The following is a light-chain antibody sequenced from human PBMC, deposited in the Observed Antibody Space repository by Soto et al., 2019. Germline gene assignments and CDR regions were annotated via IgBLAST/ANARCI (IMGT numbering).Light chain of an antibody. CDR2: GAS. CDR1: QSVSSN. J-gene: IGKJ4*01. Sequence: EIVMTQSPVTLSVSPGERATLSCRASQSVSSNLAWYQQKPGQAPRLLIYGASTRATGIPARFSGSGSGTEFTLTISSLQSEDFAVYYCQQYDKWAPLTFGGGTKVVIK. V-gene: IGKV3-15*01. CDR3: QQYDKWAPLT.